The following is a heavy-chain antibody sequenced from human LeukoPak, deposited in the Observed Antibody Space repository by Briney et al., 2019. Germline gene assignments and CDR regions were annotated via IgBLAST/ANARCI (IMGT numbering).Heavy chain of an antibody. CDR2: IYYSGST. Sequence: SETLSLTCTVSGGSISSYYWSWIRQPPGKGLEWIGYIYYSGSTNYNPSLKSRVTISVDTSKNQFSLKLSSVTAADTAVYYCARGQWFGELLGEYYYYYGMDVWGKGTTVTVSS. D-gene: IGHD3-10*01. V-gene: IGHV4-59*01. CDR3: ARGQWFGELLGEYYYYYGMDV. J-gene: IGHJ6*04. CDR1: GGSISSYY.